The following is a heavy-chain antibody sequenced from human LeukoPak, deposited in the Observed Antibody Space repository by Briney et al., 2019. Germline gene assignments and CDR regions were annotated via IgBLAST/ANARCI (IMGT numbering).Heavy chain of an antibody. Sequence: SETLSLTCTVSGGSISSYYWSWIRQPPGKGLEWIGYIYYSERPNYNPSLKSRVTISVDTSKNQFSLKLSSVTAADTAVYYCAVYHAYGVTTPPLGYWGQGTLVTVSS. D-gene: IGHD4-17*01. CDR3: AVYHAYGVTTPPLGY. V-gene: IGHV4-59*08. J-gene: IGHJ4*02. CDR2: IYYSERP. CDR1: GGSISSYY.